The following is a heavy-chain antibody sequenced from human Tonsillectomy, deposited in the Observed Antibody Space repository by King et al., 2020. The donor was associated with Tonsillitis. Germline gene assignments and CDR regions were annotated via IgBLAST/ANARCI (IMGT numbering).Heavy chain of an antibody. CDR3: ARARGDYDFWSGYYIHFDY. V-gene: IGHV4-30-4*01. CDR2: IYYSGST. Sequence: QLQESGPGLVKPSQTLSLTCTVSGGSISSGDYYWSWIRQPPGKGLEWIGYIYYSGSTYYNPSLKSRVTISVDTSKNQFSLKLSSVTAADTAVYYCARARGDYDFWSGYYIHFDYWGQGTLVTVSS. CDR1: GGSISSGDYY. D-gene: IGHD3-3*01. J-gene: IGHJ4*02.